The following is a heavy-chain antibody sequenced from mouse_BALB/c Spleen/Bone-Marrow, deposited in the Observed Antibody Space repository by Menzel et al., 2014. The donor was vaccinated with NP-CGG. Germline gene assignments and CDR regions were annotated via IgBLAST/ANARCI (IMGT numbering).Heavy chain of an antibody. CDR3: TRGGWLAMDY. J-gene: IGHJ4*01. Sequence: VQPQQSGAELVKPGASVKLSCKASGYTFTSYYMYWVKQRPGQGLEWIGEINPSNGGTNFNEKFKSKATLTVDKSSSTAYMQLSSLTSEDSAVYYCTRGGWLAMDYRGQGTSVTVSS. V-gene: IGHV1S81*02. D-gene: IGHD2-3*01. CDR2: INPSNGGT. CDR1: GYTFTSYY.